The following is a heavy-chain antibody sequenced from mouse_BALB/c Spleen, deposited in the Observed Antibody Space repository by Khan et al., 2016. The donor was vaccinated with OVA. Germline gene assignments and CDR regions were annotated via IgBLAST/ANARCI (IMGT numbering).Heavy chain of an antibody. CDR1: GFTFSTYA. CDR3: ARPPITTVVATSYWFFDV. Sequence: EVELVESGGGLVQPGGSLKLSCAASGFTFSTYAMSWVRQTPEKRLEWVATISGGGTYTYYPDSVKGRFTISRDNDKNTLFLQMSSLRSEDTAMYYCARPPITTVVATSYWFFDVWGAGTTVTVSS. CDR2: ISGGGTYT. V-gene: IGHV5-9-3*01. J-gene: IGHJ1*01. D-gene: IGHD1-1*01.